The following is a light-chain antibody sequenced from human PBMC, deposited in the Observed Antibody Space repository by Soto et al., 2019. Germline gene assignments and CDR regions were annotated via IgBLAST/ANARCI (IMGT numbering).Light chain of an antibody. CDR1: SSNIGAGYE. Sequence: QSVLTQPPSVSEAPGQRVTISCTGRSSNIGAGYEAHWYQQVPGTAPKLLIYENNNRPSGVPDRFSGSKSGTSASLAITGLQAEDEAEDYCQSYDSSLSGDVFGTGTKVTVL. J-gene: IGLJ1*01. V-gene: IGLV1-40*01. CDR3: QSYDSSLSGDV. CDR2: ENN.